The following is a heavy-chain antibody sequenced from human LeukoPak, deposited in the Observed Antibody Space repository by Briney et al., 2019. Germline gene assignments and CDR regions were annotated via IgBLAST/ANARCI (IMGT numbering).Heavy chain of an antibody. D-gene: IGHD6-19*01. CDR1: GFTFSSYS. V-gene: IGHV3-21*01. CDR2: ISSSSSYI. CDR3: ARDKWDIAVAAFDY. J-gene: IGHJ4*02. Sequence: GGSLRLSCAASGFTFSSYSMNWVRQAPGKGLEWVSSISSSSSYIYYADSVKGRFTISRDNAKNSLYLQMNSLRAEDTAVYYCARDKWDIAVAAFDYWGQGTLVTVSS.